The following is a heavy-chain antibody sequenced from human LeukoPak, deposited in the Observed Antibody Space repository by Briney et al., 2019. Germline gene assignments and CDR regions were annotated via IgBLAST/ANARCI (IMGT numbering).Heavy chain of an antibody. V-gene: IGHV3-11*01. J-gene: IGHJ3*02. CDR3: ARSRWSWFGEYPDAFDI. D-gene: IGHD3-10*01. CDR2: ISSSGSTI. CDR1: GFTFSDYY. Sequence: GGSLRLSCAASGFTFSDYYMSWIREAPGKGLEWVSYISSSGSTIYYADSVKGRFTISRDNAKNSLYLQMNSLRAEDTAVYYCARSRWSWFGEYPDAFDIWGQGTMVTVSS.